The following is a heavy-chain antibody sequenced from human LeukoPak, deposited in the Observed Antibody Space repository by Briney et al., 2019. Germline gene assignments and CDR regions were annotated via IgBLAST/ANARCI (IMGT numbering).Heavy chain of an antibody. D-gene: IGHD6-6*01. V-gene: IGHV4-34*01. CDR2: INHSGST. J-gene: IGHJ5*02. Sequence: PSETLSLTCAVYGGSFSGYYWGWTRQPPGKGLEWIGEINHSGSTNYNPSLKSRVTISVDTSKNQFSLKLSSVTAADTAVYYCARGGIAARPNWFDPWGQGTLVTVSS. CDR3: ARGGIAARPNWFDP. CDR1: GGSFSGYY.